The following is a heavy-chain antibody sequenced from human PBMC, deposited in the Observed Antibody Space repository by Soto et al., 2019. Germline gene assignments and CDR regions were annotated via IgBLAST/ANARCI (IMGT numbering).Heavy chain of an antibody. CDR2: ISGSDGTT. CDR1: GFTFSTYA. Sequence: EVQLLESGGGLVQPGGSLRLSCAASGFTFSTYAMTWVRQAPGKGLELVSTISGSDGTTYYADSVKGRFTISRDNSKSTVFLTMVSLRGEDTAVDYCARDVCSGGSCYSPVSWGPATLV. J-gene: IGHJ5*02. V-gene: IGHV3-23*01. CDR3: ARDVCSGGSCYSPVS. D-gene: IGHD2-15*01.